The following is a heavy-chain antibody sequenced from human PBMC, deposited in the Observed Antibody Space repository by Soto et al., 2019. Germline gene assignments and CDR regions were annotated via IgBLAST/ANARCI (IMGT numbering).Heavy chain of an antibody. CDR2: INPNSGGT. D-gene: IGHD3-3*01. Sequence: ASVKVSCKASGYTFTNYYMHWVRQAPGQGLEWMGWINPNSGGTNYAQKFQGRVTMTRDTSISTAYMELSRLRSDDTAVYYCARDPLNVLRFLDPPQLDGYYYGMDVWGQGTTVTVSS. J-gene: IGHJ6*02. CDR3: ARDPLNVLRFLDPPQLDGYYYGMDV. CDR1: GYTFTNYY. V-gene: IGHV1-2*02.